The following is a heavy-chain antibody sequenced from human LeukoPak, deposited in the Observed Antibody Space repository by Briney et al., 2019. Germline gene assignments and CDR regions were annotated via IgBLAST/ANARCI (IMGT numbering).Heavy chain of an antibody. CDR1: EFTISAFW. D-gene: IGHD3-16*01. V-gene: IGHV3-7*03. CDR3: ARLWGDATIFDL. J-gene: IGHJ4*02. Sequence: GGSLRLSCAASEFTISAFWMSWVRQAPGKGLEWVANINRDGSTKFYLDSVKGRFTVSRDNAKNSLFLQTNSLRADDTGPYYCARLWGDATIFDLWGQGTLVTVSS. CDR2: INRDGSTK.